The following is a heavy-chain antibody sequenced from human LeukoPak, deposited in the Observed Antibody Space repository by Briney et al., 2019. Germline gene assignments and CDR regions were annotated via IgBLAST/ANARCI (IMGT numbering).Heavy chain of an antibody. J-gene: IGHJ4*02. D-gene: IGHD4-17*01. CDR2: INPGDSDT. CDR3: ARDLTTGALPIYYFDY. CDR1: GYSFTSYW. Sequence: GESLKISCKGSGYSFTSYWIGWVRQMPRKGLEWMGIINPGDSDTRYSPSFQGQVTISADKSISTAYLQWSSLKASDTAVYYCARDLTTGALPIYYFDYWGQGTLVTVSS. V-gene: IGHV5-51*01.